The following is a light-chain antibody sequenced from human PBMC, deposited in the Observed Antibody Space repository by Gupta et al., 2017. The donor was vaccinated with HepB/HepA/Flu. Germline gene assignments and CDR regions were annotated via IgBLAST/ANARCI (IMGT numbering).Light chain of an antibody. CDR2: KNN. J-gene: IGLJ3*02. Sequence: QSVLTQPPSASGTPGQRVTISCSGSSSNIGGNFVSWYQQLPGTAPKLLISKNNQRPSGVPDRFSGSKSGPSASLAISGLRSEDEADFYCAAWDDSLSGWVFGGGTKLTVL. CDR3: AAWDDSLSGWV. CDR1: SSNIGGNF. V-gene: IGLV1-47*01.